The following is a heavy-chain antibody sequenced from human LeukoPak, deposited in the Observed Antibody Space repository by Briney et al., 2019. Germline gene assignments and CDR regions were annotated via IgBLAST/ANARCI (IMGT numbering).Heavy chain of an antibody. CDR3: ARETYMDV. CDR2: FYTSGST. J-gene: IGHJ6*04. Sequence: SETLSLTCTVSSGSIGSYYWGWIRQPAGKGLEWIGRFYTSGSTDYNPSLKSRVIISVDKSKNQFSLKLSSVTAADTAIYYCARETYMDVWGRGITVTVSS. CDR1: SGSIGSYY. V-gene: IGHV4-4*07.